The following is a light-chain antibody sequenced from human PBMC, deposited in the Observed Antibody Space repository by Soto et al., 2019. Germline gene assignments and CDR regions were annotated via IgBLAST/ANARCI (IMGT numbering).Light chain of an antibody. J-gene: IGLJ1*01. Sequence: QSVLTQPASVSGSPGQSITISCTGTSSDVGGDSYVSWYQQHPGKAPKLMISEVSNRPSGISNRFSGSKSGNTASLTISGLQADDEADYYCSSCTSSTTYVFGTGTKVTVL. V-gene: IGLV2-14*01. CDR3: SSCTSSTTYV. CDR2: EVS. CDR1: SSDVGGDSY.